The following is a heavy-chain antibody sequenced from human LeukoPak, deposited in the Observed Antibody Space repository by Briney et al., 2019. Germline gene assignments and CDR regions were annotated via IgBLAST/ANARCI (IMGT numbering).Heavy chain of an antibody. V-gene: IGHV3-30*02. D-gene: IGHD3-22*01. J-gene: IGHJ4*02. CDR2: IRFDGSNE. Sequence: PGGSLRLSCAASGFTFSSHGMHWVRQAPGKGLEWVALIRFDGSNEYYADSVKGRFTISRDNSRNTLYLQMNSLRGEDTAVYYCAKDRDSLYYYDSSGSRVDYWGQGTLVTVSS. CDR1: GFTFSSHG. CDR3: AKDRDSLYYYDSSGSRVDY.